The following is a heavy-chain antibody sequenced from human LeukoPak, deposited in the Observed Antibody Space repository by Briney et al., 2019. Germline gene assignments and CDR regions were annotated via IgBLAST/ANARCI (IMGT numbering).Heavy chain of an antibody. CDR3: ARERFSWAFDI. V-gene: IGHV3-11*01. CDR2: ISSSGSTI. Sequence: GGSLSLSCAASGFTFSDYYMSWIRQAPGKGLEWVSYISSSGSTIYYADSVKGRFTISRDNAKNSLYLQMNSLRAEDTAVYYCARERFSWAFDIWGQGTMVTVSS. J-gene: IGHJ3*02. CDR1: GFTFSDYY.